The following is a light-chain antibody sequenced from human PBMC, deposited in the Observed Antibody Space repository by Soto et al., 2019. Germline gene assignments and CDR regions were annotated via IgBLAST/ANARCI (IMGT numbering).Light chain of an antibody. CDR3: CSYTSSSTHV. CDR2: DVS. CDR1: SSDVGGYNY. J-gene: IGLJ1*01. Sequence: QSALTQPRSVSGSPGQSVTISCTGTSSDVGGYNYVSWYQQHPGKAPKVMIYDVSKRPSGVPDRFSGSKSGNTASLTISGLQAEDEGDYYCCSYTSSSTHVFGSGTKLTVL. V-gene: IGLV2-11*01.